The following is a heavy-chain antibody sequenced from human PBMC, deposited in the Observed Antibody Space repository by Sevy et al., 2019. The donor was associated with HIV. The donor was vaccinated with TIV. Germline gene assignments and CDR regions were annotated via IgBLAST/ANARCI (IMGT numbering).Heavy chain of an antibody. J-gene: IGHJ3*02. D-gene: IGHD6-19*01. CDR3: ARDLGDSGGWTGRGAFDI. CDR1: GFTFSNYA. Sequence: GGSLRLSCAASGFTFSNYAMSWVRQAPGKGLEWVSTISGSGGSTYYADSVKGRFTISRDNSKNTLYLQMNSLRAENTAVYYCARDLGDSGGWTGRGAFDIWGQGTMVTVSS. CDR2: ISGSGGST. V-gene: IGHV3-23*01.